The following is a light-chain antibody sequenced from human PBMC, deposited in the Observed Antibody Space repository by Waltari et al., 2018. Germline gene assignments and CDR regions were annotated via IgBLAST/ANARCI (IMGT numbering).Light chain of an antibody. Sequence: DIQMTQSPSSLSASVGDSIPSTCRASQGIDKYLAWVQQKPGKAPQALIYAASTLERGVPSKFSGSGFGTDFTLTINGPQPEDFATYFCQQDDSYPHTFGQGTRLEVK. J-gene: IGKJ2*01. CDR3: QQDDSYPHT. V-gene: IGKV1-16*02. CDR1: QGIDKY. CDR2: AAS.